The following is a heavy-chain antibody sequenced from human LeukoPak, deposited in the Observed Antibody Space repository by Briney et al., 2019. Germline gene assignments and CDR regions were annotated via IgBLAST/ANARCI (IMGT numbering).Heavy chain of an antibody. CDR1: GFTFSIYG. V-gene: IGHV3-30*18. CDR2: ISNDGSNN. Sequence: GRSLRLSCAASGFTFSIYGMHWVRQAPGKGLEWVAVISNDGSNNYYADSVKGRFTISRDNSKNTLYLQMNSLRTEDTAVYYCANEGFLTGYPLDYWGQGTLVTVSS. D-gene: IGHD3-9*01. CDR3: ANEGFLTGYPLDY. J-gene: IGHJ4*02.